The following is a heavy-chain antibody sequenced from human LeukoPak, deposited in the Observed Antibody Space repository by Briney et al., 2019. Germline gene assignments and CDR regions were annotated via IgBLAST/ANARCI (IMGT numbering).Heavy chain of an antibody. V-gene: IGHV4-38-2*02. Sequence: PSETLSLTCTVSGYSISSGYYWGWIRQPPGKGLEWIGSIYHSGSTYYNPSLKSRVTISVDTSKNQFSLKLSSVTAADTAVYYCARVAAAAPLYYYYYYMDVWGKGTTVTVSS. CDR3: ARVAAAAPLYYYYYYMDV. CDR1: GYSISSGYY. J-gene: IGHJ6*03. CDR2: IYHSGST. D-gene: IGHD6-13*01.